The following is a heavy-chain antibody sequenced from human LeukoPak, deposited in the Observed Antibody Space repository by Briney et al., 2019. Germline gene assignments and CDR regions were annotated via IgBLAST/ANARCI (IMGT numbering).Heavy chain of an antibody. Sequence: GGSLRLSCTASGFTFSSCGIHWVRQAPGKGLERVAVISYDGSSKYFADSVKGRFTISRDNSKNTLYLQMNSLRAEDTAVYYCAKDLQRHYALDYWGQGTLVTVSS. J-gene: IGHJ4*02. D-gene: IGHD6-25*01. CDR3: AKDLQRHYALDY. CDR2: ISYDGSSK. CDR1: GFTFSSCG. V-gene: IGHV3-30*18.